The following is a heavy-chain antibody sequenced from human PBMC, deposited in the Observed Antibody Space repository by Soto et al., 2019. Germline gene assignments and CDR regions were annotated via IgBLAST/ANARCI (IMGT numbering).Heavy chain of an antibody. V-gene: IGHV1-69*02. CDR3: ARGNETAVAGLFDY. CDR1: GGTFSSYT. Sequence: QVQLVQSGAEVKKPGSSVKVSCKASGGTFSSYTISWVRQAPGQGLEWMGRIIPILGIANYAQKFQGRVTITADKSTSTAYMELSSLRYEDTAVYYCARGNETAVAGLFDYWGQGTLVTVSS. D-gene: IGHD6-19*01. CDR2: IIPILGIA. J-gene: IGHJ4*02.